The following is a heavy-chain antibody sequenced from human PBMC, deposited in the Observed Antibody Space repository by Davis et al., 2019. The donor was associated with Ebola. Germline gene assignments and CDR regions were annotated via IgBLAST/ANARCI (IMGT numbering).Heavy chain of an antibody. CDR3: ARDVVVVAATDWFDP. V-gene: IGHV1-18*01. J-gene: IGHJ5*02. CDR1: GYSFTSYG. D-gene: IGHD2-15*01. Sequence: ASVKVSCKTAGYSFTSYGISWVRHAPGQGLEWMGWISTYSGDTNYPHKFQERVTLTKDTSTNTAYLELRSLRSDDTAVYYCARDVVVVAATDWFDPWGQGTLVTVSS. CDR2: ISTYSGDT.